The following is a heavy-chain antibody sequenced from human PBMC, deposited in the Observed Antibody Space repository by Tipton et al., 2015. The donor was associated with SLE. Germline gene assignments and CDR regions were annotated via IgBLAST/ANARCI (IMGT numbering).Heavy chain of an antibody. CDR1: GGSISSGSYY. Sequence: TLSLTCTVSGGSISSGSYYWSWIRQPAGKGLEWIGYIYTSGSTNYNPSLKSRVTISVDTSKNQFSLKLRSVTAADTAVYYCARERAVAAYYYYGMDVWGQGTTVTVSS. CDR3: ARERAVAAYYYYGMDV. CDR2: IYTSGST. J-gene: IGHJ6*02. D-gene: IGHD6-19*01. V-gene: IGHV4-61*09.